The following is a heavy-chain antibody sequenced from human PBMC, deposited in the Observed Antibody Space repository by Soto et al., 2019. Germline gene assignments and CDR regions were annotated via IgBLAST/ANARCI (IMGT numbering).Heavy chain of an antibody. Sequence: QVQLQESGPGLVKPSQALSLTCSVSGGSMSSGDYYWSWIRQPPGKGLEWIGYIYYSGSTYYNPSLKSRLTISADTSKHQFSLKLTSMPAADTAVYYCARGRVRWYDIAWGQGTMVTVSS. CDR1: GGSMSSGDYY. D-gene: IGHD2-15*01. CDR2: IYYSGST. CDR3: ARGRVRWYDIA. J-gene: IGHJ3*01. V-gene: IGHV4-30-4*01.